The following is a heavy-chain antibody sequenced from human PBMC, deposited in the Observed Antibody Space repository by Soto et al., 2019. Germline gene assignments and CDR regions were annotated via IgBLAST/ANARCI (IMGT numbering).Heavy chain of an antibody. Sequence: WSXRLSCSSSVLTCIIYAMHLFRHAPGKGLEWVAVISYDGSNKYYADSVKGRFTISRDNSKNTLYLQMNSLRAEDTAVYYCERGYGGNSGNVLDLSGQGTMV. D-gene: IGHD4-17*01. CDR3: ERGYGGNSGNVLDL. J-gene: IGHJ3*01. CDR2: ISYDGSNK. CDR1: VLTCIIYA. V-gene: IGHV3-30*07.